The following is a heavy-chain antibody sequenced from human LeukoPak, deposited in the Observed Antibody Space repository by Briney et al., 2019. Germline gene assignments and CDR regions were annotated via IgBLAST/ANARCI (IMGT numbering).Heavy chain of an antibody. D-gene: IGHD3-10*01. Sequence: GGSLRLSCAASGFTFSSYAMSWVRQAPGKGLEWVSAISGSGGSTYYADSVKGRFTISRDNSKNTLYLQMNSLRAEDTAVYYCAREGGYYYGSGSLDYWGRGTLVPVPP. CDR1: GFTFSSYA. CDR3: AREGGYYYGSGSLDY. J-gene: IGHJ4*02. V-gene: IGHV3-23*01. CDR2: ISGSGGST.